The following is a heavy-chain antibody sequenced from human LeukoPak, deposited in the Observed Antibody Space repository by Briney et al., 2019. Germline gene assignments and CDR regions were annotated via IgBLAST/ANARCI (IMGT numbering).Heavy chain of an antibody. J-gene: IGHJ6*02. CDR2: ISYDGNNK. Sequence: GRSLRLSCAASGFTFSSYAMHWVRQAPGRGLEWVALISYDGNNKYYADSVKGRFTISRDNSKNTLDLQVNSLRGEDTAVYYCGRDRGATQMRYYYYGMDVWGQGTTVTVSS. D-gene: IGHD1-26*01. CDR1: GFTFSSYA. V-gene: IGHV3-30-3*01. CDR3: GRDRGATQMRYYYYGMDV.